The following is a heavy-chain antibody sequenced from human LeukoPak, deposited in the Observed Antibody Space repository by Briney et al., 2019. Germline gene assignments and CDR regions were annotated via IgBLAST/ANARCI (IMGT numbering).Heavy chain of an antibody. V-gene: IGHV3-48*02. J-gene: IGHJ6*02. CDR3: ARGLTNNYFAMDV. CDR2: ITSRSSTT. CDR1: GFTFSSDS. D-gene: IGHD3-3*01. Sequence: PGGSLRLSCAASGFTFSSDSMHWVRQAPGKGLEWVSYITSRSSTTYYADSVKGRFTISRDNAKNSLFLQMNGLRDEDTGVYYCARGLTNNYFAMDVWGQGTTVTVSS.